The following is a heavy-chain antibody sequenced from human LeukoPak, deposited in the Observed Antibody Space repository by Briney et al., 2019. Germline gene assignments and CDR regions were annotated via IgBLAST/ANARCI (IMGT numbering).Heavy chain of an antibody. D-gene: IGHD1-7*01. J-gene: IGHJ4*02. CDR1: GYTFTSHG. CDR2: IITYNGKA. CDR3: AREGNYAFDY. V-gene: IGHV1-18*01. Sequence: ASVKVSCKASGYTFTSHGIGWVRQAPGQGLEWMGWIITYNGKADYAQDFQGRVTMTRDTSTSTVYMELSSLRSEDTAVYYCAREGNYAFDYWGQGTLVTVSS.